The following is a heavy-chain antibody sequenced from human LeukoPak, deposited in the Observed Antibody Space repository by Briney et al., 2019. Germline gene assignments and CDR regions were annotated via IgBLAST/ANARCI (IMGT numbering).Heavy chain of an antibody. CDR1: GGSISSSSYY. D-gene: IGHD3-16*02. CDR3: ARFPLLSNYFDY. CDR2: IYYSGST. J-gene: IGHJ4*02. Sequence: SETLSLTCTVSGGSISSSSYYWGWIRQPPGKGLEWIGSIYYSGSTYYNPSLKSRVTISVDTSKNQFSLKLSSVTAADTAVYYCARFPLLSNYFDYWDQGTLVTVSS. V-gene: IGHV4-39*07.